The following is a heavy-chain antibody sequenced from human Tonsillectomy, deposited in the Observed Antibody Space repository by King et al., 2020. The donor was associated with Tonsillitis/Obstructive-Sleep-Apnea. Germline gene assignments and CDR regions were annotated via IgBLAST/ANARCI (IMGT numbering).Heavy chain of an antibody. CDR1: GFTFSSYG. Sequence: VQLQESGGGVVQPGRSLRLSCASSGFTFSSYGMHWVRQAPGKGLEWVAVIWYDGSNKYYADSGKGRFTISRDNSKKTLYPQMNSLRPEDTAVYYCARDREDIVVVVAATLLGFDAFDIWGQGTMVTVSS. J-gene: IGHJ3*02. CDR3: ARDREDIVVVVAATLLGFDAFDI. V-gene: IGHV3-33*01. D-gene: IGHD2-15*01. CDR2: IWYDGSNK.